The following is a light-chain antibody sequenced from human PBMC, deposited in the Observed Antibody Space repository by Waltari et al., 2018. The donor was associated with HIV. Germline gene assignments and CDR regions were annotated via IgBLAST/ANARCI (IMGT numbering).Light chain of an antibody. Sequence: QSALTQPASVSGSPGQSITISCTGTSSDVGGYNYVSWYQTPPGKAPKLKIYEVSNRPSGVSNRCSGSKSVNKSSLTISGLQAEDEADYYCSSYTSSSTRVFGGGTKLTVL. CDR3: SSYTSSSTRV. CDR2: EVS. CDR1: SSDVGGYNY. V-gene: IGLV2-14*01. J-gene: IGLJ2*01.